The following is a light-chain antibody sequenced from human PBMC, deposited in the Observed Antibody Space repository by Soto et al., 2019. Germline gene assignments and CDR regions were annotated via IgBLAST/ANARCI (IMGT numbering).Light chain of an antibody. CDR2: AAS. Sequence: DIQMTQSPSSLSASVGDRVTITCRASQSISSSLNWYQQKPGKAPKLVIYAASSLQSGVPSRFSGSGSGTDFTLTISSLPPDDFATYYCQQSYSNPGTFGQGTKVEI. CDR1: QSISSS. CDR3: QQSYSNPGT. J-gene: IGKJ1*01. V-gene: IGKV1-39*01.